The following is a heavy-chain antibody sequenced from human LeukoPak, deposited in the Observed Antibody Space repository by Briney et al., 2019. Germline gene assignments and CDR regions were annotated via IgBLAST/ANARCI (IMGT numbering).Heavy chain of an antibody. CDR3: AELGITMIGGV. CDR1: GFTFDDYA. J-gene: IGHJ6*04. D-gene: IGHD3-10*02. CDR2: ISRDGGST. Sequence: GGSLRLSCAASGFTFDDYAMHWVRQAPGKGLEWVSLISRDGGSTYYADSVKGRFTISRDNAKNSLYLQMNSLRAEDTAVYYCAELGITMIGGVWGKGTTVTISS. V-gene: IGHV3-43D*03.